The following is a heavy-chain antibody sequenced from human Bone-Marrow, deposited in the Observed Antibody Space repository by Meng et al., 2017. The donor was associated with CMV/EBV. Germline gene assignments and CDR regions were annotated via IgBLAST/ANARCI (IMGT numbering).Heavy chain of an antibody. D-gene: IGHD6-19*01. CDR3: ARMTSGSSAWYGSKDV. J-gene: IGHJ6*02. CDR2: MNPNSGNT. Sequence: ASVKVSCKASGYTFTNYDINWVRQATGQGLEWMGWMNPNSGNTGYTQKFQGRVTMTRNTPITTAYMELSSLRSEDTAVYYCARMTSGSSAWYGSKDVWGQGTTVTVSS. CDR1: GYTFTNYD. V-gene: IGHV1-8*01.